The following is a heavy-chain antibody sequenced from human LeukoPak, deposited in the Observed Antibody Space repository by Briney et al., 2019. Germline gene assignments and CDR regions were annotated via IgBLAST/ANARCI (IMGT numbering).Heavy chain of an antibody. Sequence: SVKVSCKASGLTFTSSAMQWVRQARGQRLEWIGWIVVGSGNTNYAQKFQERVTITRDMSTSTAYMELSSLRSEDTAVYYCAATYGSGSYTFDYWGQGTLVTVSS. CDR3: AATYGSGSYTFDY. CDR1: GLTFTSSA. J-gene: IGHJ4*02. V-gene: IGHV1-58*02. CDR2: IVVGSGNT. D-gene: IGHD3-10*01.